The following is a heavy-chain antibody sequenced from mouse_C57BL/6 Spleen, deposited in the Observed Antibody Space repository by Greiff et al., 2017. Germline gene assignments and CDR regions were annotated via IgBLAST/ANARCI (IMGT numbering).Heavy chain of an antibody. CDR1: GFTFSSYA. CDR3: AREGGTSFDY. D-gene: IGHD4-1*01. V-gene: IGHV5-4*01. Sequence: EVQLVESGGGLVKPGGSLKLSCAASGFTFSSYAMSWVRQTPEKRLEWVATISDGGSYTYYPDNVKGRFTISRDNAKNNLYLQMSHLKSEDTAMYYCAREGGTSFDYWGQGTTLTVSS. CDR2: ISDGGSYT. J-gene: IGHJ2*01.